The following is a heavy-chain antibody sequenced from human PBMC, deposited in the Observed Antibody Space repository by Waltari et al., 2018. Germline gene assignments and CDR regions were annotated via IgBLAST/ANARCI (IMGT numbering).Heavy chain of an antibody. Sequence: EVQLVESGGGLVQPGGSLRLSCGASGFTFRHYWMHWVRQPPGKGLVWVSRINGDGGSTTYADSVKGRFTISRDNAKNTLYLRMDSLRDDDTAVYYCASPLPDSSGWDFGYWGRGTLVTVSS. D-gene: IGHD6-19*01. CDR3: ASPLPDSSGWDFGY. CDR1: GFTFRHYW. V-gene: IGHV3-74*03. J-gene: IGHJ4*02. CDR2: INGDGGST.